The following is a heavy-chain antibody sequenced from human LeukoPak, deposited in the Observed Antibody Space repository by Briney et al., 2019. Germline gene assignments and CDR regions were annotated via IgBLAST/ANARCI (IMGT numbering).Heavy chain of an antibody. Sequence: SETLSLTCTVSGGSISSGGYYWSWIRQHPGKGLEWIGYIYYSGSTYYNPSLKSRVTISVDTSKNQFSLKLGSVTAADTAVYYCASLGYCSSTSCAKQTDAFDIWGQGTMVTVSS. CDR3: ASLGYCSSTSCAKQTDAFDI. CDR2: IYYSGST. D-gene: IGHD2-2*01. J-gene: IGHJ3*02. V-gene: IGHV4-31*03. CDR1: GGSISSGGYY.